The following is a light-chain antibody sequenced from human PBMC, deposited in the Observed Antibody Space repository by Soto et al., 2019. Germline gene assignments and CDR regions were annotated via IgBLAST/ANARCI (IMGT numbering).Light chain of an antibody. Sequence: IQMTQSPSTMSASVGYRVTIICRASQSISSWLAWYQQKPGKAPKVLIYDASSLESGVPSRISGSGSGTEFTLTINSMTPDDFATYDCQQYSSYSTFCQGTKMDI. CDR3: QQYSSYST. V-gene: IGKV1-5*02. CDR1: QSISSW. J-gene: IGKJ1*01. CDR2: DAS.